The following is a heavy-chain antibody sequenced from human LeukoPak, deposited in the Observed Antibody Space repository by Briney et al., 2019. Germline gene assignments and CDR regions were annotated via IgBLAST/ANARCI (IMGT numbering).Heavy chain of an antibody. V-gene: IGHV1-69*13. CDR2: IIPLFGTA. CDR1: GGTFSSYA. J-gene: IGHJ5*02. CDR3: ARDSFHARQNSGSYFWFDP. D-gene: IGHD1-26*01. Sequence: GASVKVSCKASGGTFSSYAISWVRQAPGQGLEWMGGIIPLFGTANYAQKFQGRVTITADESTSTAYMELSSLRSEDTAVYYCARDSFHARQNSGSYFWFDPWGQGTLVTVSS.